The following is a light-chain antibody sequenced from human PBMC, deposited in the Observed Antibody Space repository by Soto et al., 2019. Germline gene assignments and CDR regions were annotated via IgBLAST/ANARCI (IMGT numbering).Light chain of an antibody. J-gene: IGKJ1*01. CDR1: QSVSSN. Sequence: EIVMTQSPATLYVSPGERATLSCRASQSVSSNLAWYQQKPGQAPRLLIYGASTRTTGIPARFSGSGSGTEFTLTISSLQSEDVGVYYCQQYNNWPQTFGQGTKVEIK. V-gene: IGKV3-15*01. CDR2: GAS. CDR3: QQYNNWPQT.